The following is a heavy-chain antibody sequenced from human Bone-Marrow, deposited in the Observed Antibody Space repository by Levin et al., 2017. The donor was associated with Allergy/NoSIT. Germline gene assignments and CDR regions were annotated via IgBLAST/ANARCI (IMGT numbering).Heavy chain of an antibody. CDR2: MNPKSGTT. CDR1: GYSFVNYE. CDR3: ARAGGSGPIGHYYGLDV. V-gene: IGHV1-8*01. J-gene: IGHJ6*02. Sequence: PEASVKVSCKASGYSFVNYEINWVRQVSGQGPEWLGWMNPKSGTTRFAQNLQGKVAMTRNISINTAYLELTSLRFDDTALYYCARAGGSGPIGHYYGLDVWGQGTTVAVS. D-gene: IGHD3-10*01.